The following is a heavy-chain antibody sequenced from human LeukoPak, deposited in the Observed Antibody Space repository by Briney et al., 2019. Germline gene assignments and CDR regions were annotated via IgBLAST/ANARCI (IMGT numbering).Heavy chain of an antibody. CDR2: ISYDGSNK. V-gene: IGHV3-30-3*01. CDR1: GFTFSSYA. D-gene: IGHD4-11*01. J-gene: IGHJ4*02. Sequence: GGSLRLSCAASGFTFSSYAMHWVRQAPGKGLEWVAVISYDGSNKYYAGSVKGRFTISRDNSKNTLYLQMNSLRAEDTAVYYCASLQIDYWGQGTLVTVSS. CDR3: ASLQIDY.